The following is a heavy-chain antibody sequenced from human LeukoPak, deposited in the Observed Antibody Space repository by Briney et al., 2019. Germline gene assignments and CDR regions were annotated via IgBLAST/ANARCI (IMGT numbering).Heavy chain of an antibody. Sequence: SGGSLRLSCAASGFTFSTYEMNWVRQAPGKGLEWVSHISSSGTTIYYADSVKGRFTISRDSAKNSLFLQMNSLRAEDTAVYYCARVPIPAAGRRSVWYFDLWGRGTLVTVSS. V-gene: IGHV3-48*03. J-gene: IGHJ2*01. CDR3: ARVPIPAAGRRSVWYFDL. CDR1: GFTFSTYE. D-gene: IGHD6-13*01. CDR2: ISSSGTTI.